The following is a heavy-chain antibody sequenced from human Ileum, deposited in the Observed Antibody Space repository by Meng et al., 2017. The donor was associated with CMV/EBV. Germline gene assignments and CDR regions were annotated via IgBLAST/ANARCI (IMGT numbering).Heavy chain of an antibody. Sequence: ASVKVSCKASGYTFTSYGMSWVRQAPGQGLEWMGWISTYNGNANYAQKLQGRVTMTIDTSTSTAYMELRSLRSDDTAVYFCAREKAAAHFDYWGQGTQVTVSS. CDR2: ISTYNGNA. J-gene: IGHJ4*02. CDR3: AREKAAAHFDY. CDR1: GYTFTSYG. V-gene: IGHV1-18*01. D-gene: IGHD6-13*01.